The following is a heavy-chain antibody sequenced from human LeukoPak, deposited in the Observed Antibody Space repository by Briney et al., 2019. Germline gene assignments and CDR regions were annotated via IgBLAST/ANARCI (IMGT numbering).Heavy chain of an antibody. CDR3: ARDLAGHYYGSGSSFDY. Sequence: PSETLSLTCTVSGGSISSYYWSWVRQAPGKGLEWVANIREDGNEKYYADSVKGQFTISRDNAKNSLFLQMDSLRAEDTAVYYCARDLAGHYYGSGSSFDYWGQGTLVTVSS. V-gene: IGHV3-7*01. J-gene: IGHJ4*02. CDR1: GGSISSYY. CDR2: IREDGNEK. D-gene: IGHD3-10*01.